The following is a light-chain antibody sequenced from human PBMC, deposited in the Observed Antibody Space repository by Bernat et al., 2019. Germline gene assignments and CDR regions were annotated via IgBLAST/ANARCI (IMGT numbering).Light chain of an antibody. J-gene: IGLJ3*02. V-gene: IGLV3-1*01. CDR1: YLGSKY. CDR3: QAWDSSTGV. Sequence: SYDLTQPPSMSVSPGQTARITCSGAYLGSKYTCWYQQKPGQSPVVVIYQDDKRPSGIPERFSGSHTGNTATLTISGAQAMDEAEYYCQAWDSSTGVFGGGTKLTVL. CDR2: QDD.